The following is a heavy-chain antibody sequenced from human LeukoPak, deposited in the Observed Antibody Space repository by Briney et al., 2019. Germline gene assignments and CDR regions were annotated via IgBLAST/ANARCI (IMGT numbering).Heavy chain of an antibody. CDR3: AKAGAGSVGATLVDY. D-gene: IGHD1-26*01. Sequence: GGSLRLSCAASGFTFSSYAMSWVRQAPGKGLEWVSAISGRGGSTYYADSVKGRFTISRDNSKNTLYLQMNSLRAEDTAVYYCAKAGAGSVGATLVDYWGQGTLVTVSS. CDR2: ISGRGGST. V-gene: IGHV3-23*01. CDR1: GFTFSSYA. J-gene: IGHJ4*02.